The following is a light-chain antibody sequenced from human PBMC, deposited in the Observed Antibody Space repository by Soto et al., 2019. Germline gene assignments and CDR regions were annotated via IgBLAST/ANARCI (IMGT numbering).Light chain of an antibody. CDR3: QSLNRFPHS. Sequence: DIVMTLSPLSLPVTPGEPASISRRSSQSLLCRTGYNSLDWYQQTPGKAPKLPIYLASTLPSGVPSSFSGSGSGTDFSLSISSLQTEDAATYYCQSLNRFPHSFGGGTKVDIK. J-gene: IGKJ4*01. V-gene: IGKV2-28*01. CDR2: LAS. CDR1: QSLLCRTGYNS.